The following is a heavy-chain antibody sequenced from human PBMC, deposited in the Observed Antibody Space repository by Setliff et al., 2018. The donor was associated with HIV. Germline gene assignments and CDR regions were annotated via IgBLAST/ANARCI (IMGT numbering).Heavy chain of an antibody. Sequence: GSLRLSCAASGFIFRDYVIHWVRQAPGKGLEWVGFINSNTYGGTTDYAASVKGRFTISRDNSKNTVHLQMNSLTADDTAVYYCVKGGAALGWGQGTLVTVSS. CDR2: INSNTYGGTT. D-gene: IGHD6-25*01. CDR3: VKGGAALG. CDR1: GFIFRDYV. J-gene: IGHJ4*02. V-gene: IGHV3-49*04.